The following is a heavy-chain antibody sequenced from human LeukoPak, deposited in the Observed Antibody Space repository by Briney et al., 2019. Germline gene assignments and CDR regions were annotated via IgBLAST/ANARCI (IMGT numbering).Heavy chain of an antibody. CDR1: GVTFSSYA. CDR3: ARSLPYGTTWYGRSDF. D-gene: IGHD6-13*01. CDR2: IWYDGSNK. J-gene: IGHJ4*02. V-gene: IGHV3-33*01. Sequence: GGSLRLSCAASGVTFSSYAMHWVRQAPGKGLEWVAAIWYDGSNKYYADSVKGRFTISRDNSKNTLYLQMNSLRAEDTAIYYCARSLPYGTTWYGRSDFWGQGTLVTVSS.